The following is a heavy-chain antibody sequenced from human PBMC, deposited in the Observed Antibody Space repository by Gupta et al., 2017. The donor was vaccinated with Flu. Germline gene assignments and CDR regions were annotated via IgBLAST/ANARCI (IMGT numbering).Heavy chain of an antibody. Sequence: EVQLVESGCGWVQPGRSLRLSFAASGFTFADYSMHWIRQAPGKGLEWVSGITWNSNTRHYAVYVEGRLTISRDNAKNSLFLQMNSLRLEDTAFYYCAKYYRHMGGLVESWGQGTLVTVSS. J-gene: IGHJ4*02. CDR1: GFTFADYS. V-gene: IGHV3-9*01. CDR3: AKYYRHMGGLVES. CDR2: ITWNSNTR.